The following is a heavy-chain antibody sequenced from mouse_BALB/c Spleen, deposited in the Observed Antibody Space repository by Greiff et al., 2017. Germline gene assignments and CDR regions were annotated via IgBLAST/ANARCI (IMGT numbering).Heavy chain of an antibody. J-gene: IGHJ4*01. V-gene: IGHV2-9*02. Sequence: QVQLKESGPGLVAPSQSLSITCTVSGFSLTSYGVHWVRQPPGKGLEWLGVIWAGGSTNYNSALMYRLSISKDNSKSQVFLKMNSLQTDDTAMYYCASIYYDYAYAMDYWGQGTSVTVSS. CDR2: IWAGGST. D-gene: IGHD2-4*01. CDR3: ASIYYDYAYAMDY. CDR1: GFSLTSYG.